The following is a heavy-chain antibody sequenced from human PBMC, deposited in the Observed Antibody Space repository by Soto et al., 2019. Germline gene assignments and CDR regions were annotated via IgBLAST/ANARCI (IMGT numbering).Heavy chain of an antibody. D-gene: IGHD6-13*01. J-gene: IGHJ4*02. CDR1: GYSFTSYW. CDR3: ARLQAAAGDNDLTFDY. CDR2: IYPDDSDT. Sequence: PGESLKISCKGSGYSFTSYWIAWVRQMPDKGLECMGVIYPDDSDTTYSPSFQGQVTISADKSISTAFLQWNSLKASDTAMYYCARLQAAAGDNDLTFDYWGQGTLVTVSS. V-gene: IGHV5-51*01.